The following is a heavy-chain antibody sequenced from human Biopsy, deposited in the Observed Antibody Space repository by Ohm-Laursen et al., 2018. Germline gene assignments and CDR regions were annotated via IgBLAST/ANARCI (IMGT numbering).Heavy chain of an antibody. Sequence: SQTLSLTCCVSGASVKTSGYFWAWIRQRPGKGLEWIGYISYNERTHYNPSLTSRLAISFGTSNNRISLQLRSVSVADTAVYYWGRGPKTGAAEAWYFDLWGRGSPVTVPS. V-gene: IGHV4-31*03. J-gene: IGHJ2*01. CDR2: ISYNERT. CDR3: GRGPKTGAAEAWYFDL. CDR1: GASVKTSGYF. D-gene: IGHD7-27*01.